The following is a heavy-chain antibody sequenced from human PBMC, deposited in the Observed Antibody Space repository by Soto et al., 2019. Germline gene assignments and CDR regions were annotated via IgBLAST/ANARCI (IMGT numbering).Heavy chain of an antibody. CDR1: GFSLSTSGVG. J-gene: IGHJ4*02. D-gene: IGHD3-9*01. V-gene: IGHV2-5*02. Sequence: QITLKESGPTLVRPTQTLTLTCASSGFSLSTSGVGVGWIRQPPGKALVWLAVIYWDDSKHYSPSLRSRLTITKDTSKNQVVLTMTNMDPMDTGTYYCAHKGPQDWPLDYWGQGTLVTVSS. CDR2: IYWDDSK. CDR3: AHKGPQDWPLDY.